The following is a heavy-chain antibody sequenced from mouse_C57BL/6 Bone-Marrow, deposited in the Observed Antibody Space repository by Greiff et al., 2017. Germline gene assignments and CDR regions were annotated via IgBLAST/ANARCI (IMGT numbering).Heavy chain of an antibody. CDR3: ARDYGSRFDY. CDR1: GYTFTSYD. J-gene: IGHJ2*01. Sequence: QVQLKQSGPELVKPGASVKLSCKASGYTFTSYDINWVKQRPGQGLEWIGWIYPGSGSTNYNEKFKSKATLTVDKSSSTAYMQLSSLTSEDSAVYYCARDYGSRFDYWGQGTTLTVSS. V-gene: IGHV1-85*01. CDR2: IYPGSGST. D-gene: IGHD1-1*01.